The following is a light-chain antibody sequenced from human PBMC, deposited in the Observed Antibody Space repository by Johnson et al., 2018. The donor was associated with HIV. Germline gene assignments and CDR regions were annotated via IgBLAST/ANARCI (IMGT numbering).Light chain of an antibody. CDR3: GAWDSSLSAHFG. V-gene: IGLV1-51*02. CDR1: TSNIGNNY. Sequence: QSVLTQPPSVSAAPGQKVTISCSGSTSNIGNNYVSWYQQLPGTAPKLLIYEKNKRPSGIPDRFSASKSGTSATLVITGLQTGDEADYYCGAWDSSLSAHFGFGTGTKVTGL. CDR2: EKN. J-gene: IGLJ1*01.